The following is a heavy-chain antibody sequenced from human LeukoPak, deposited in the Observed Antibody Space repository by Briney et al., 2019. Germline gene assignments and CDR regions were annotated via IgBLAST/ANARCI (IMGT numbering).Heavy chain of an antibody. Sequence: SVKVSCKASGGTFSSYAISWVRQALGQGLEWMGRIIPILGIINYAQKFQGRVTITADKSTSTAYMELSSLRSEDTAVYYCAGPLKSIAARYFDLWGRGTLVTVSS. D-gene: IGHD6-6*01. CDR2: IIPILGII. CDR3: AGPLKSIAARYFDL. CDR1: GGTFSSYA. V-gene: IGHV1-69*04. J-gene: IGHJ2*01.